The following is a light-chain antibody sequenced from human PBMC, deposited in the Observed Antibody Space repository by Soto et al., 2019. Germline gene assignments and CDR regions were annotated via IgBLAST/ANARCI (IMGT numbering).Light chain of an antibody. V-gene: IGLV4-69*01. CDR2: VNSDGSH. CDR3: QTWTTGLVL. J-gene: IGLJ2*01. Sequence: QPVLTQSPSASASLGASVKLTCTLGTGHSSDAIAWHQHQPAKGPRYLMKVNSDGSHKKGDGIPDRFSGSSSGAERYLTISSLQSEDEANYYCQTWTTGLVLFGGGTKLTVL. CDR1: TGHSSDA.